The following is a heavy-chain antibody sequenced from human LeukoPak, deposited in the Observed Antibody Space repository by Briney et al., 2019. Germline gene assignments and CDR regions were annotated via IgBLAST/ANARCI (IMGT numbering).Heavy chain of an antibody. D-gene: IGHD3-10*01. CDR1: GFTFSSYG. J-gene: IGHJ4*02. Sequence: GGSLRLSCAASGFTFSSYGMHWVRQAPGKGLEWVAFIGYDGSNKYYADSVKGRFTIYRDNTKNTLYMKMNSLRAEDTAVYYCAKEYYYGSGSKGWVRYFDYWGQGTLVTVSS. CDR2: IGYDGSNK. CDR3: AKEYYYGSGSKGWVRYFDY. V-gene: IGHV3-30*02.